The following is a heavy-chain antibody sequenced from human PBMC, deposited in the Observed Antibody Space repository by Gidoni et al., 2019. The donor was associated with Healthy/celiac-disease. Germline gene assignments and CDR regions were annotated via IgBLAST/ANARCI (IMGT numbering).Heavy chain of an antibody. CDR2: IYYSGST. CDR3: LGHTVTRNFDY. V-gene: IGHV4-31*03. J-gene: IGHJ4*02. Sequence: QVQLQESGPGLVKPSQTLSLTCTISGGSISSGGYYWSWIRQHPGKGLAWIGYIYYSGSTYYNPSLKSRVTISVDTSKNQFSLKLSSVTAADTAVYYCLGHTVTRNFDYWGQGTLVTVSS. CDR1: GGSISSGGYY. D-gene: IGHD4-4*01.